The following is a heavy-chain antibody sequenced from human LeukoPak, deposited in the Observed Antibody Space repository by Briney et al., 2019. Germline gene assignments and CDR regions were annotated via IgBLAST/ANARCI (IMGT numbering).Heavy chain of an antibody. Sequence: SETLSLTCAVYGGSFSGYYWSWIRQPPGKGLEWIGEINHSGSTNYNPSLKSRVTISVDTSKNQFSLKLSSVTAADTAVYYCARGSRYDYVWGSYREHNFDYWGQGTLVTVSS. CDR3: ARGSRYDYVWGSYREHNFDY. V-gene: IGHV4-34*01. D-gene: IGHD3-16*02. CDR1: GGSFSGYY. J-gene: IGHJ4*02. CDR2: INHSGST.